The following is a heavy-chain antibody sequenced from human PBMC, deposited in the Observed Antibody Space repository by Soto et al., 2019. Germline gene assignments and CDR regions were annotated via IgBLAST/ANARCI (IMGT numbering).Heavy chain of an antibody. CDR1: GFTFNRYG. J-gene: IGHJ6*02. CDR3: ATAEARNALYYFYSIDF. Sequence: QVHLVESGGGVVQPGRSLRLSCAASGFTFNRYGMHWVRQAPGKGLEWVAVISYDGSSKYYTNSVKGRFTISRDNSKNTLYLKMNSLRGEDTALYYCATAEARNALYYFYSIDFWGQGTTVTVSS. D-gene: IGHD1-1*01. V-gene: IGHV3-30*06. CDR2: ISYDGSSK.